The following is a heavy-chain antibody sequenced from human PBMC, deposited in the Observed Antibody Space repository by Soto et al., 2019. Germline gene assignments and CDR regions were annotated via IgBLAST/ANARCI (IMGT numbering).Heavy chain of an antibody. J-gene: IGHJ5*02. CDR3: ARQGCSGGSCSRPWFDP. V-gene: IGHV5-51*01. CDR2: IYPGDSDT. Sequence: GESLKISCKGSGYSFTSYWIGWVRQMPGKGLEWMGIIYPGDSDTRYSPSFQGQVTISADKSISTAYLQWSSLKASDTAMYYCARQGCSGGSCSRPWFDPWGQGTLVTVSS. D-gene: IGHD2-15*01. CDR1: GYSFTSYW.